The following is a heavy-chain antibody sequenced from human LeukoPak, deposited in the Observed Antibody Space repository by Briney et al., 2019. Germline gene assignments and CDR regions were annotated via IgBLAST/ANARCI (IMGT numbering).Heavy chain of an antibody. CDR3: AKDMHILDH. Sequence: GWSLRLSCVASGFTFSTYGIHWVRQAPGKGLEWVAFIHNVGSKEFYGESVKGRFTISRDDANNTVYLQVNNLRAEDTALYYCAKDMHILDHWGQGTRVTVSA. D-gene: IGHD3-16*01. J-gene: IGHJ4*02. CDR2: IHNVGSKE. V-gene: IGHV3-30*02. CDR1: GFTFSTYG.